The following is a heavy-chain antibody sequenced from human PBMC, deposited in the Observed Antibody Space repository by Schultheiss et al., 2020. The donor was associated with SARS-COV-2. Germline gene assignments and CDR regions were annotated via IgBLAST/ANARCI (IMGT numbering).Heavy chain of an antibody. CDR1: GYAFNSYG. Sequence: GGSLRLSCKASGYAFNSYGISWVRQAPGQGLEWMGWISTYNGNSNYAQKFQGRVTMTTDTSTSTAYMEVRRLRFDDTAMYYCARGNWIDYWGQGTLVTVSS. V-gene: IGHV1-18*01. J-gene: IGHJ4*02. D-gene: IGHD3-3*01. CDR3: ARGNWIDY. CDR2: ISTYNGNS.